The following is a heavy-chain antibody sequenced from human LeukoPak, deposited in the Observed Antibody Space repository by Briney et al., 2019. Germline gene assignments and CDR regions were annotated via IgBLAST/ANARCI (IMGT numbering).Heavy chain of an antibody. D-gene: IGHD4-23*01. Sequence: SETLSLTCAVYGGSFSGYYWSWIRQPPGKGLEWIGEINHSGSTNYNPSLKSRVTISVDTSKNQFSLKLSSVTAADTAVYCCARGGSWGNQSRAFDIWGQGTMVTVSS. CDR1: GGSFSGYY. J-gene: IGHJ3*02. CDR2: INHSGST. V-gene: IGHV4-34*01. CDR3: ARGGSWGNQSRAFDI.